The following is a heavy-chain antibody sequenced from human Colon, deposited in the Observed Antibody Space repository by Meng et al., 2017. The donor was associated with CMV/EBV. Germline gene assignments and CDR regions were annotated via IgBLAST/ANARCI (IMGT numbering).Heavy chain of an antibody. CDR2: ISWNSGSI. J-gene: IGHJ4*02. D-gene: IGHD4/OR15-4a*01. CDR3: ARGADFDF. CDR1: GLTFDDYA. V-gene: IGHV3-9*01. Sequence: GGSLRLSCAASGLTFDDYAMHWVRQAPGKGLEWVSGISWNSGSIGYADSVKGRFTISRDNAKNSLYLQMHGLRAEDTAVYYCARGADFDFWGQGTLVTVSS.